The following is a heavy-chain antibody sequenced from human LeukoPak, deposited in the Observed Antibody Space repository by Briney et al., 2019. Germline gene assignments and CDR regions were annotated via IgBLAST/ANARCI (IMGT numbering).Heavy chain of an antibody. J-gene: IGHJ6*02. Sequence: GSLRLSCAASGFTFSSYAMNWVRQAPGKGLEWVSAISGSGGSTYYADSGKGRFTIARDNSKNTLYVQSNSLRAEDTAVYYCAKDLWAHYGMDVWGQGTTVTVSS. D-gene: IGHD3-16*01. V-gene: IGHV3-23*01. CDR3: AKDLWAHYGMDV. CDR2: ISGSGGST. CDR1: GFTFSSYA.